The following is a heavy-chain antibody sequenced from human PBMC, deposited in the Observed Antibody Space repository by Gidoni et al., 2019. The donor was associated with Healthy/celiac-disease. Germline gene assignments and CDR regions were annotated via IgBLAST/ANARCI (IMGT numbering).Heavy chain of an antibody. CDR1: GGTFSSYD. CDR2: IIPIFGTA. CDR3: ASARVGATTDDAFDI. V-gene: IGHV1-69*01. J-gene: IGHJ3*02. D-gene: IGHD1-26*01. Sequence: QVQLVQSGAEVKKPGSSVKVSCKASGGTFSSYDRSWVRQAPGQGLEWMGGIIPIFGTANYAQKFQGRVTITADESTSTAYMELSSLRSEDTAVYYCASARVGATTDDAFDIWGQGTMVTVSS.